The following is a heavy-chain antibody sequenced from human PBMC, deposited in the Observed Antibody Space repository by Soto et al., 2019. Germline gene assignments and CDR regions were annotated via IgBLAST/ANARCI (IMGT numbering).Heavy chain of an antibody. D-gene: IGHD3-16*02. CDR2: IYYSGST. Sequence: SETLSLTCTVSGGSISSYYWSWIRQSPGKGLEWIGYIYYSGSTNYNPSLKSRVTISVDTSKNQFSLKLSSVTAADTAVYYCAREEVITFGGVILAWFDPWGQGTLVTVSS. V-gene: IGHV4-59*01. CDR3: AREEVITFGGVILAWFDP. CDR1: GGSISSYY. J-gene: IGHJ5*02.